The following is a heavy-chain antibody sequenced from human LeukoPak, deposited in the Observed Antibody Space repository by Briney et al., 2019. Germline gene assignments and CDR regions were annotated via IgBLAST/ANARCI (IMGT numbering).Heavy chain of an antibody. CDR2: ISAYNGNT. CDR1: GYTFTSYG. V-gene: IGHV1-18*01. J-gene: IGHJ6*03. Sequence: GASVKVSCKASGYTFTSYGISWVRQAPGQGLEWMGWISAYNGNTNYAQKLQGRVTMTTDISTSTAYMELKSLRSDDTAVYYCARARPYGDYVYYYYYMDVWGKGTTVTVSS. CDR3: ARARPYGDYVYYYYYMDV. D-gene: IGHD4-17*01.